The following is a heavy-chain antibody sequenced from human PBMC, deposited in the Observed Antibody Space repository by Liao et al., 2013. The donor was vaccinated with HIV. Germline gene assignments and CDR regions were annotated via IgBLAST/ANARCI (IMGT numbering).Heavy chain of an antibody. J-gene: IGHJ3*02. CDR1: GGSISGGTYY. Sequence: QVQLQESGPGLVKPSQTLSLTCTVSGGSISGGTYYWSWIRQPAGKGLEWIGRIYSSGSTNYNPSLKSRVTISLDKAKNQFSLELRSVTAADTAVYYCASEGFLEWLYYSFDIWGQGTMVTVSS. CDR3: ASEGFLEWLYYSFDI. D-gene: IGHD3-3*01. CDR2: IYSSGST. V-gene: IGHV4-61*02.